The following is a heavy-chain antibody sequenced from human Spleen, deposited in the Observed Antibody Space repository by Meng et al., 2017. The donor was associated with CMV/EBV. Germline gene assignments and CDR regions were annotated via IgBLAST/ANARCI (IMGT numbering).Heavy chain of an antibody. CDR2: IYYSGRK. J-gene: IGHJ6*02. CDR3: ARRAFSHYGMDV. V-gene: IGHV4-61*01. CDR1: GDSVTRGSYY. Sequence: SETLSLTCTVSGDSVTRGSYYWNWIRQSPGKGLEWIAYIYYSGRKNYNPSFKSRVTISVDTSKNQFSLKLSSLTAADTAVYYCARRAFSHYGMDVWGQGTTDTVSS.